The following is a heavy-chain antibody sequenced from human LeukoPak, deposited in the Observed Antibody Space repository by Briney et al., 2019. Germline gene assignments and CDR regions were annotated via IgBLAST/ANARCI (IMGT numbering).Heavy chain of an antibody. CDR3: ARLYSSSSGLRASDY. D-gene: IGHD6-6*01. V-gene: IGHV3-48*03. CDR1: GFTFSSYE. CDR2: ISSRGTTT. J-gene: IGHJ4*02. Sequence: GGSLRLSCAASGFTFSSYETNWVRQAPGKGLEWVPYISSRGTTTYYADSVKGRFTISRDDAKNSLYLHTNSLRVEDTAVYYCARLYSSSSGLRASDYWGQGTLVTVSS.